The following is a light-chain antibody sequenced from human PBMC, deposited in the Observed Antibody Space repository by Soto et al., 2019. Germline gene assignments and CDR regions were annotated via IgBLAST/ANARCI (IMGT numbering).Light chain of an antibody. J-gene: IGKJ2*01. Sequence: EIVILRSLATPSVSPRERATLSCRASQRLRKTYIAWYQQKPGQAPRLLIYGASKRATGIPDRFSGSGSGTDFSLTISRLEPEDFAVYYCHQYDNAPQTYGQGTKVDIK. CDR3: HQYDNAPQT. CDR1: QRLRKTY. CDR2: GAS. V-gene: IGKV3-20*01.